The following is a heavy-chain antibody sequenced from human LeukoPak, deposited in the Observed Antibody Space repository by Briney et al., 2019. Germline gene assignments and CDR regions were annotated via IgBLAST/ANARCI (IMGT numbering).Heavy chain of an antibody. CDR1: GFTFSSYG. CDR2: IWYDGSNK. V-gene: IGHV3-33*01. J-gene: IGHJ3*02. CDR3: ARGMTLRAFDI. Sequence: GGSLRLSCAASGFTFSSYGMHWVRQAPGKGLEWVAVIWYDGSNKYCADSVKGRFTISGDNSKNTLYLQMNSLRAEDTAVYYCARGMTLRAFDIWGQGTMVTVSS. D-gene: IGHD2-15*01.